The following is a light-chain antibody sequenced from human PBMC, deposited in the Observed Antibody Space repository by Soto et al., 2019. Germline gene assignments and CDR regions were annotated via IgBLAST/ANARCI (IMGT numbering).Light chain of an antibody. Sequence: DIQMTQSPSSLSASVGDRVTITCRASQSIGRFLNWHQQKPGKAPKLLIYDASSLESGVPSRFSGSGSGTEFTLTITSLQPDDFATYYCQQYNSYPWTFGQGTKVDIK. CDR2: DAS. CDR1: QSIGRF. CDR3: QQYNSYPWT. J-gene: IGKJ1*01. V-gene: IGKV1-5*01.